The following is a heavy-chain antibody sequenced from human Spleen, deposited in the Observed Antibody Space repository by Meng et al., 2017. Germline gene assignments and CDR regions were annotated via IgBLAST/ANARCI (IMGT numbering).Heavy chain of an antibody. J-gene: IGHJ4*02. CDR1: GYPFTDYY. CDR2: INPKSGDT. CDR3: ARDEDISAAGKLFGDY. D-gene: IGHD6-13*01. Sequence: QSGQVWPWVTKPGVSVKVSCNASGYPFTDYYRHWVRRAPGKGLEWMGRINPKSGDTHYAQKFQGRVTMTGDTSISTAYMELSGLRSDDTAMYYCARDEDISAAGKLFGDYWGQGTLVTVSS. V-gene: IGHV1-2*06.